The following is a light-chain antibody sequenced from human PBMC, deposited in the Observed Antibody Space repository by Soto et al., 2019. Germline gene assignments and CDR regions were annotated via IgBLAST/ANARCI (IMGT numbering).Light chain of an antibody. V-gene: IGLV1-44*01. CDR1: SASIGSNT. CDR3: AEWDDSLNGYV. J-gene: IGLJ1*01. Sequence: QSALTQPPSASRTPGQRVTISCSGSSASIGSNTVNWYQQLPGTAPKLLIYSNNQRPSGVPDRFSGSKSGTSASLAISGLQSEDEADFYCAEWDDSLNGYVFGTGTKVTVL. CDR2: SNN.